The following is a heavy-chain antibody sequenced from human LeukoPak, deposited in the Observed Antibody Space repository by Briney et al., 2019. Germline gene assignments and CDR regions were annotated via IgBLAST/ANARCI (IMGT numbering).Heavy chain of an antibody. V-gene: IGHV1-2*02. CDR1: GYTFTAYY. CDR2: INPNSGGT. CDR3: ARDGYNSWYFDY. Sequence: ASVKVSCKASGYTFTAYYMHWVRQAPGQGLEWMGWINPNSGGTNYAQKFQGRVTMTRDTSISTAYKELSRLRSDDTAVYYCARDGYNSWYFDYWGQGTLVTVSS. J-gene: IGHJ4*02. D-gene: IGHD5-24*01.